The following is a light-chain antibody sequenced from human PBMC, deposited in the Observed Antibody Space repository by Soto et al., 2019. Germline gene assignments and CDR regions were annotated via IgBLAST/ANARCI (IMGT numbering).Light chain of an antibody. CDR3: QHYDNVPFT. CDR1: QTISSW. CDR2: KAS. V-gene: IGKV1-5*03. Sequence: DIQMTQSPSTLSGSVGDRVTITCRASQTISSWLAWYQQKPGKAPKLLIYKASTLKSGVPSRFRGSGSGTDFTFTISSLQPEDIATYYCQHYDNVPFTFXGGTKVDIK. J-gene: IGKJ4*01.